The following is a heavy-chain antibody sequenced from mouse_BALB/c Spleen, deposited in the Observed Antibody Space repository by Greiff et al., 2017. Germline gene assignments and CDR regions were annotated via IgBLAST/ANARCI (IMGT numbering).Heavy chain of an antibody. CDR1: GYAFSSSW. D-gene: IGHD1-2*01. J-gene: IGHJ2*01. Sequence: VQLQQSGPELVKPGASVKISCKASGYAFSSSWMNWVKQRPGQGLEWIGRIYPGDGDTNYNGKFKGKATLTADKSSSTAYMQLSSLTSVDSAVYFCARSVTTATYFDYWGQGTTLTVSS. V-gene: IGHV1-82*01. CDR2: IYPGDGDT. CDR3: ARSVTTATYFDY.